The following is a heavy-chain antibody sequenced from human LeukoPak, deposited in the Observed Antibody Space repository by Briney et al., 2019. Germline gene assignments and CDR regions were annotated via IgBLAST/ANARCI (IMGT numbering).Heavy chain of an antibody. Sequence: GGSLRLSCAASGFTFSSYAMSWVRQAPGKGLEWVSAISGSGGSTYYADSVKGRFTISRDNSKNTLYLQMNSLRAEDTAVYYCAKDYPGSRYGNGENWFDPWGQGTLVTVSS. CDR2: ISGSGGST. D-gene: IGHD3-22*01. J-gene: IGHJ5*02. CDR3: AKDYPGSRYGNGENWFDP. V-gene: IGHV3-23*01. CDR1: GFTFSSYA.